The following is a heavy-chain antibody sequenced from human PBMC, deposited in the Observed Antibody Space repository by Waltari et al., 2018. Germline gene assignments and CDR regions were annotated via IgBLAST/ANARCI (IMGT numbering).Heavy chain of an antibody. CDR3: ARTDSSGAHYYYGMDV. J-gene: IGHJ6*02. V-gene: IGHV4-59*01. CDR1: GGSISGYY. D-gene: IGHD3-22*01. CDR2: IYYSVST. Sequence: QVQLQESGPGLVKPPETLSLTCTVSGGSISGYYWSWIRQPPGKGLEWIGYIYYSVSTNYNPSLKSRVTISVDTSKNQFSLQLSSVTAADTAVYYCARTDSSGAHYYYGMDVWGQGTTVTVSS.